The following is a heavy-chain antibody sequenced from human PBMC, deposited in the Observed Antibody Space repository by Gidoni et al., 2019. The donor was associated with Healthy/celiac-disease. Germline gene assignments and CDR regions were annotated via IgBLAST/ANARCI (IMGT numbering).Heavy chain of an antibody. J-gene: IGHJ3*02. CDR3: AREAYGDAFDI. V-gene: IGHV3-30-3*01. Sequence: QVQLVESGGGVVQPGRSLRLSCAASGFPFSSYAMHWVRQAPGKGLGWVAVISYDGSNKYYADSVKGRFTISRDNSKNTLYLQMNSLRAEDTTVYYCAREAYGDAFDIWGQGTMVTVSS. CDR1: GFPFSSYA. CDR2: ISYDGSNK. D-gene: IGHD3-10*01.